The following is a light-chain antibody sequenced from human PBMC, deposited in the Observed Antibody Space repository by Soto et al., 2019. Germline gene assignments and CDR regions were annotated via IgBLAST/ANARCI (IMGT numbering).Light chain of an antibody. J-gene: IGLJ1*01. CDR2: GNT. CDR3: QSYDSSLSASYV. Sequence: QSVLTQPPSVSGAPGQRVAISCTGCSSNIGAGCEVHWYQHLPGKAPKLLIYGNTNRPSGVPDRFSGSKSGTSASLAITGLQAEDEADYSCQSYDSSLSASYVFGGGTK. V-gene: IGLV1-40*01. CDR1: SSNIGAGCE.